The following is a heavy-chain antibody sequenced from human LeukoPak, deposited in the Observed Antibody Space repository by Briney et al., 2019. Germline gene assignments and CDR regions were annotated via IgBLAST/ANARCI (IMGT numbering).Heavy chain of an antibody. CDR2: MYHSGST. V-gene: IGHV4-38-2*02. CDR3: AQAPRQSSWYDS. CDR1: GYSISSGYY. Sequence: SETLSLTCSVSGYSISSGYYWGWIRQPPGKGLEWIGTMYHSGSTYYTPSLQSRVTISIDTSTNEVSLRLTSVTATDTAVYFCAQAPRQSSWYDSWGQGTLVTVSS. D-gene: IGHD6-13*01. J-gene: IGHJ5*01.